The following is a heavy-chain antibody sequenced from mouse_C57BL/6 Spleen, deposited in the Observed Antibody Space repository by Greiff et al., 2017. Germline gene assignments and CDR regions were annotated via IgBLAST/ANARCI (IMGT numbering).Heavy chain of an antibody. CDR3: ARDYYSNPLYAMDY. Sequence: QVQLQQSGAELARPGASVKLSCKASGYTFTSSGISWVKQRTGQGLEWIGEIYPRSGNTYYNEKFKGKATLTADKSSSTAYMEVRSLTSEDSAVYLCARDYYSNPLYAMDYWGQGTSVTVSS. CDR1: GYTFTSSG. D-gene: IGHD2-5*01. J-gene: IGHJ4*01. CDR2: IYPRSGNT. V-gene: IGHV1-81*01.